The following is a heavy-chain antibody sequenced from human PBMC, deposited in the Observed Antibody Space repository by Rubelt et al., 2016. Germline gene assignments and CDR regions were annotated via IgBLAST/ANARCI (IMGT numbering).Heavy chain of an antibody. CDR3: ARGRDYGDAHDAFDS. CDR1: GFTFSSYA. V-gene: IGHV3-21*01. Sequence: EVQLVESGGGLVKPGGSLRLSCAASGFTFSSYAMHWVRQAPGKGLEWASSISSSSSYIYYADSVKGRFAISRDNAKNSLYLQMNGRRGEDTAVYYCARGRDYGDAHDAFDSWGQGTMVTVST. J-gene: IGHJ3*02. D-gene: IGHD4-17*01. CDR2: ISSSSSYI.